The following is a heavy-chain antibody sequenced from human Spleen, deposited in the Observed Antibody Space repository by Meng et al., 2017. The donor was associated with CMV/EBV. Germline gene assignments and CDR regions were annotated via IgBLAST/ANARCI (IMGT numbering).Heavy chain of an antibody. CDR1: GFTFSNYW. V-gene: IGHV3-74*01. CDR3: VRCAYAGAYFDY. J-gene: IGHJ4*02. D-gene: IGHD3-16*01. Sequence: GGSLRLSCVASGFTFSNYWMHWVRQAPGKGLVWVSRINTDGSSISYADSVKGRVTISRDNAKNTLYLHMNSLGAEDMAVYYCVRCAYAGAYFDYWAQGTLVTVSS. CDR2: INTDGSSI.